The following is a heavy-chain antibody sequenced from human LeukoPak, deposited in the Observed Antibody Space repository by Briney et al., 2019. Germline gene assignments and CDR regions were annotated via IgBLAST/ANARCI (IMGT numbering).Heavy chain of an antibody. J-gene: IGHJ4*02. CDR2: IRSKAYGGTT. CDR1: GFTFGDYA. Sequence: GGSLRLSCTASGFTFGDYAMSWFRQAPGKGLEWVGFIRSKAYGGTTEYAASVKGRFTISRDDSKSIAYLQMNSLKTEDTAVYYCTMENKYSGSYLQNFWGQGTLVTVSS. CDR3: TMENKYSGSYLQNF. V-gene: IGHV3-49*03. D-gene: IGHD1-26*01.